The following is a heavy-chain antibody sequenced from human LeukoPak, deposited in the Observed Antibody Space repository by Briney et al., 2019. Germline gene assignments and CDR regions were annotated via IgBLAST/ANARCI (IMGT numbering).Heavy chain of an antibody. CDR3: ARIPHPDYADAQ. J-gene: IGHJ4*02. D-gene: IGHD4-17*01. V-gene: IGHV3-21*01. Sequence: GGSLRLSCAASGFTFSSYSMNWVRQAPGKGLEWVSSISSSSSCIYYADSVKGRFTISRDNAKNSLYLQMNSLRAEDTAVYFCARIPHPDYADAQWGQGTLVIVSS. CDR2: ISSSSSCI. CDR1: GFTFSSYS.